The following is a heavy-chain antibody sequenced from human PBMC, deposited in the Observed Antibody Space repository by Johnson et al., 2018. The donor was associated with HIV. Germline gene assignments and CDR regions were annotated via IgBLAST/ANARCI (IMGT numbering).Heavy chain of an antibody. V-gene: IGHV3-30*14. CDR3: AREPSRAAAGGCGAFEI. CDR2: ISYDGSNK. J-gene: IGHJ3*02. D-gene: IGHD6-13*01. CDR1: GFTFSYYG. Sequence: QVQLVESGGGLVQPGGSLRLSCAASGFTFSYYGIHWVRQAPGKGLEWVAVISYDGSNKYYADSVKGRFTISRDNSKNTLYLQMNSLRAEDTAVYYCAREPSRAAAGGCGAFEICGQGTMVTVSS.